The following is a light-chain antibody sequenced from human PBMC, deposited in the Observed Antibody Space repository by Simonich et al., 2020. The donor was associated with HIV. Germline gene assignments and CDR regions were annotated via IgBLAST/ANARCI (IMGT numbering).Light chain of an antibody. Sequence: QTVVTQEPSFSVSPGGTVTLPCGLSSGSGSTNYYPSWYQQTPGQAPRTLIDSTNIRSTGGPDSFSGSILGNKAALTITGAQADDECDYYCVLYLGSGISVFGGGTKLTVL. J-gene: IGLJ3*02. CDR1: SGSGSTNYY. V-gene: IGLV8-61*01. CDR2: STN. CDR3: VLYLGSGISV.